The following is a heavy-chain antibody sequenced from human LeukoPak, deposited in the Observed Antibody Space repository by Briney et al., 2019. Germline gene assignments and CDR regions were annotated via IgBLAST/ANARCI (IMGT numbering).Heavy chain of an antibody. Sequence: SETLSLTCAVSGGSISSSNWWSWVRQPPGKGLEWIGEIYHSGSTNYNPSLKTRVTISLDKSKNQFSLKLSSVTAADTAVYYCARHHPYSSSWPELFDYWGQGTLVTVSS. V-gene: IGHV4-4*02. J-gene: IGHJ4*02. CDR2: IYHSGST. CDR3: ARHHPYSSSWPELFDY. D-gene: IGHD6-13*01. CDR1: GGSISSSNW.